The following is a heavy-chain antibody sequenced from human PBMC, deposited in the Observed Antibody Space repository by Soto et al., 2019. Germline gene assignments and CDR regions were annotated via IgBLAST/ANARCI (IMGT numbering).Heavy chain of an antibody. CDR2: IYYSGST. J-gene: IGHJ4*02. D-gene: IGHD2-21*02. Sequence: PAQTLSLTCTVSGGSISSYYWSWIRQPPGKGLEWIGYIYYSGSTNYNPSLKSRVTISVDTSKNQFSLKLSSVTAADTAEYYCARSKPFLTACFDYWGQGTLVTVSS. CDR3: ARSKPFLTACFDY. V-gene: IGHV4-59*01. CDR1: GGSISSYY.